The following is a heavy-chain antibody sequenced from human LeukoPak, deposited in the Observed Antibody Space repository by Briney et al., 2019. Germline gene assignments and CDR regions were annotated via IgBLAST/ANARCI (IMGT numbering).Heavy chain of an antibody. V-gene: IGHV3-23*01. J-gene: IGHJ1*01. CDR3: AKGVAAAASADYFQH. D-gene: IGHD6-13*01. Sequence: SGGSLRLSCAASGFTFSSYAMSWVRQAPGKGLEWVSAISGSGGSTYYADSVKGRFTISRDNSKNTLYLQMNSLRAEDTAVYYCAKGVAAAASADYFQHWGQGTLVTVSS. CDR1: GFTFSSYA. CDR2: ISGSGGST.